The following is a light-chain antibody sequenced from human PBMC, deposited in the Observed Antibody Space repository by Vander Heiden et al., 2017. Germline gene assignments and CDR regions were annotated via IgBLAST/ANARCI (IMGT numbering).Light chain of an antibody. CDR3: QQYYTTPPT. CDR1: QSVLYTDNNNY. V-gene: IGKV4-1*01. Sequence: DVVMTQSPDSLAVSLGEGATTNCKSSQSVLYTDNNNYLAWYQPKPGQPPKLLIYWASTRDSGVPDRGSASGSATDFTLIIRSLQAEDVAVYYCQQYYTTPPTFGQGTKVEIK. J-gene: IGKJ1*01. CDR2: WAS.